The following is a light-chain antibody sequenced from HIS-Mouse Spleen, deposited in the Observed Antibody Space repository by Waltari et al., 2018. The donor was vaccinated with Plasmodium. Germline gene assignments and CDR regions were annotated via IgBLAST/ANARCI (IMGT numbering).Light chain of an antibody. V-gene: IGLV2-23*03. CDR2: EGI. CDR3: CSYAGSSTFV. Sequence: QSALTQPASVSGSPGQSITISCTGTSSDVGSYNLVSWYQQHPGKAPKLRIYEGIKRPSGVSNRVAGSKSGNTASLTISGLQAEDEADYYCCSYAGSSTFVFGGGTKLTVL. J-gene: IGLJ3*02. CDR1: SSDVGSYNL.